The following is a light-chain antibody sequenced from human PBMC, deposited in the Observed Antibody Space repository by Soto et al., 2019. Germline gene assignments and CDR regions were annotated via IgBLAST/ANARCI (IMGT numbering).Light chain of an antibody. CDR3: QQRRNWPTA. V-gene: IGKV3-11*01. CDR2: DAS. Sequence: EIVLTQSPATLSLSPGERATLSCRASQSVRSYLAWYQQKPGQAPRLLIYDASNRATGIPSRFSGSGSGTDFTLTISSLMPEDFAVYYCQQRRNWPTAFGQGTKVEIK. J-gene: IGKJ2*01. CDR1: QSVRSY.